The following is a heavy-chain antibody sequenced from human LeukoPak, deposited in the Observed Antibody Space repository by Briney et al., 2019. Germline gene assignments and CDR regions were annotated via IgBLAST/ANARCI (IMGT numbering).Heavy chain of an antibody. CDR2: IKPNSGGT. V-gene: IGHV1-2*02. J-gene: IGHJ4*02. D-gene: IGHD2-2*01. CDR3: ARAVIVVVPAARDYFDY. CDR1: GYTFTGHY. Sequence: ASVKVSCKASGYTFTGHYMHWVRQAPGQGLEWKGCIKPNSGGTTYAQKFLGRVTMTRDTSISTAYMELSRLRSDDTAVYYCARAVIVVVPAARDYFDYWGQGTLVTVSS.